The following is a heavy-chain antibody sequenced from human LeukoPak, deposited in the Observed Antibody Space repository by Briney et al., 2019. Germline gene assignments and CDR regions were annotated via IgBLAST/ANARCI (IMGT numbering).Heavy chain of an antibody. CDR2: IRVRGGST. J-gene: IGHJ4*02. CDR3: AKYLILRRYFDWFDY. CDR1: GVIFSSYG. V-gene: IGHV3-23*01. D-gene: IGHD3-9*01. Sequence: GGSLRLSCAPSGVIFSSYGMSWVRHASGKGLEWVSAIRVRGGSTYDADSVKGRFTISRDNSKNTLYLQINSLRAEDTAVYYCAKYLILRRYFDWFDYWGQGTLVTVSS.